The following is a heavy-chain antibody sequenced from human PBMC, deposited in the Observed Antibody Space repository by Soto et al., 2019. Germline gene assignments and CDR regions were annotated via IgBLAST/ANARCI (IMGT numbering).Heavy chain of an antibody. Sequence: SETLSLTCTVSGGSVSSGSYYWSWIRQPPGKGLEWIGYIYYSGSTNYNPSLKSRVTISVDTSKNQFSLKLSSVTAADTAVYYCARAHYYDSSGSDYWGQGTLVTVSS. CDR3: ARAHYYDSSGSDY. D-gene: IGHD3-22*01. CDR2: IYYSGST. V-gene: IGHV4-61*01. J-gene: IGHJ4*02. CDR1: GGSVSSGSYY.